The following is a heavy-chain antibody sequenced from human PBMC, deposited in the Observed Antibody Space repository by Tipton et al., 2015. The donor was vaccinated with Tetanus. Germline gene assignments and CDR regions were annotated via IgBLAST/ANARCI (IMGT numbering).Heavy chain of an antibody. Sequence: TLSLTCTVSGGSISSYYWSWIRQPPGKGLEWIGYIYYSGSTNYNPSLKSRVTISVDTSKNQFSLKLSSVTAADTAVYYCARGVGVAGTLFDYWGQGTLVTVSS. CDR3: ARGVGVAGTLFDY. CDR1: GGSISSYY. V-gene: IGHV4-59*12. J-gene: IGHJ4*02. D-gene: IGHD1/OR15-1a*01. CDR2: IYYSGST.